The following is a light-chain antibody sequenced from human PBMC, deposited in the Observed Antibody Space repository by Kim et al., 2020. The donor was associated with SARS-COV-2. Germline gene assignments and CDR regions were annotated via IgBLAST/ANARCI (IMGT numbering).Light chain of an antibody. CDR2: AAS. J-gene: IGKJ3*01. Sequence: DIQMTQSPSSLSASVGDSVTITCRASQDIGSYLAWHQQEPGKVPKLLIEAASILQSGVPSRFSGSGTGTEFTLTISSLQPEDVAIYYCQKYNSAPFTFGPGTKVDIK. CDR3: QKYNSAPFT. CDR1: QDIGSY. V-gene: IGKV1-27*01.